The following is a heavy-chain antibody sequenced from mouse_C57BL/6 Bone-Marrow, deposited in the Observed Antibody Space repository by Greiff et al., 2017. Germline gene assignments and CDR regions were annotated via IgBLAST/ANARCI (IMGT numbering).Heavy chain of an antibody. CDR2: FSPGSGRI. CDR3: ARHERDGYYYAMDF. D-gene: IGHD2-3*01. Sequence: VQLQQSGAELVKPGASVKLSCKASGYTFTESTIHWVKQRSGQGLAWIGWFSPGSGRIKYNEKFKDKATLTADKSSSTVSMELSRVTSEDSAVYICARHERDGYYYAMDFWGQGTSVTVSS. CDR1: GYTFTEST. J-gene: IGHJ4*01. V-gene: IGHV1-62-2*01.